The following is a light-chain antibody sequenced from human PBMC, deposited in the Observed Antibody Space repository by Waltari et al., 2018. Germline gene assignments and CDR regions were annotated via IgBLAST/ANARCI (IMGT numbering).Light chain of an antibody. J-gene: IGKJ4*01. CDR1: HNICTC. CDR3: QQCNTKPIP. V-gene: IGKV1-5*01. Sequence: DIQMTQSPSSLSASVGDRVTFTCRASHNICTCFTWYQQKPGNAPTLLIYDATNLENGGPSMFSGSGSGTECTLTISRMQPEDFATDYCQQCNTKPIPFGGGTKVDIK. CDR2: DAT.